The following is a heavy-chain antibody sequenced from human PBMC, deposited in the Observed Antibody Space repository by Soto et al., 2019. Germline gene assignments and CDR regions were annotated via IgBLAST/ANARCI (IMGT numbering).Heavy chain of an antibody. J-gene: IGHJ6*02. CDR2: ISYDGSNK. CDR1: GFTFSSYA. CDR3: ARVRKDYGMDV. V-gene: IGHV3-30-3*01. Sequence: GGSLRLSCAASGFTFSSYAMHWVRQAPGKGLEWVAVISYDGSNKYYADSVKGRFTISRDNSKNTLYLQMNSLRAEDTAVYYCARVRKDYGMDVWGQGTTVTVSS.